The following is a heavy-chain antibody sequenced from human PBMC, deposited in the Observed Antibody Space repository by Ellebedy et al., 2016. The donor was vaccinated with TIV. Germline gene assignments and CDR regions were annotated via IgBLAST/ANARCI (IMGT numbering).Heavy chain of an antibody. J-gene: IGHJ4*02. V-gene: IGHV3-49*04. CDR3: TRVPLYYDSSGYYYIY. CDR1: GFTFGDYA. CDR2: IRSKAYGGTT. D-gene: IGHD3-22*01. Sequence: GESLKISCTASGFTFGDYAMSWVRQAPGKGLEWVGFIRSKAYGGTTEYAASVKGRFTISRDDSKSIAYLQMNSLKTEDTAVYYCTRVPLYYDSSGYYYIYWGQGTLVTVSS.